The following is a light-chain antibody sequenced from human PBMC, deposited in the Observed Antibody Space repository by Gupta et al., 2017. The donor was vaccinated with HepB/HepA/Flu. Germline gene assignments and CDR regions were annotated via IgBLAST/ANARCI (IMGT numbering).Light chain of an antibody. Sequence: SVLAQPPSASGTPGPRATISCSGSRSNIGSSTVSWYQQLPGTAPRLLIYNNDQRPSGVPDRFSGSKSGTSASLAISGLQSEDEADYYCATWDDSMNGQVFGAGTKVTVL. CDR1: RSNIGSST. J-gene: IGLJ1*01. V-gene: IGLV1-44*01. CDR3: ATWDDSMNGQV. CDR2: NND.